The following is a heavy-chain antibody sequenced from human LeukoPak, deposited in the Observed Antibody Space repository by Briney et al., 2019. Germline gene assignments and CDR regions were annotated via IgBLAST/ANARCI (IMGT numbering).Heavy chain of an antibody. CDR3: ARVASDTAMAPSGFDP. J-gene: IGHJ5*02. Sequence: GGSLRLSCAASGFTFSSYEMNWVRQAPGEGLEWVSYISSGSTIYYADSVKGRFTISRDNAKNSLYLQMNSLRAEDTAVYYCARVASDTAMAPSGFDPWGQGTLVTVSS. CDR1: GFTFSSYE. V-gene: IGHV3-48*03. CDR2: ISSGSTI. D-gene: IGHD5-18*01.